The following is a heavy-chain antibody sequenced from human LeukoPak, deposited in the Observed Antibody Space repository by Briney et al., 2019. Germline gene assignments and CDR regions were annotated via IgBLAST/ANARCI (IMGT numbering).Heavy chain of an antibody. Sequence: GGSLRLSCAAFGFTFSSYEMNWVRQAPEKGLEWVSYISSSGSTIYYADSVKGRFTISRDNAKNSLYLQMNSLRAEDTAVYYCAELGITMIGCVWGKGTTVTISS. CDR2: ISSSGSTI. D-gene: IGHD3-10*02. J-gene: IGHJ6*04. V-gene: IGHV3-48*03. CDR1: GFTFSSYE. CDR3: AELGITMIGCV.